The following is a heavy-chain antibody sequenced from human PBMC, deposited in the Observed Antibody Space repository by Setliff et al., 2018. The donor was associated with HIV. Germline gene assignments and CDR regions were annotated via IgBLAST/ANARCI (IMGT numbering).Heavy chain of an antibody. Sequence: ASVKVSCKASGYTFTSYYIHWVRQAPGQGLEWMGWISAYNGNTNYAQKLQGRVTMTTDTSTSTAYMELRSLRSDDTAVYYCARLKADYEVDYWGQGTLVTVSS. CDR1: GYTFTSYY. V-gene: IGHV1-18*04. CDR2: ISAYNGNT. CDR3: ARLKADYEVDY. D-gene: IGHD4-17*01. J-gene: IGHJ4*02.